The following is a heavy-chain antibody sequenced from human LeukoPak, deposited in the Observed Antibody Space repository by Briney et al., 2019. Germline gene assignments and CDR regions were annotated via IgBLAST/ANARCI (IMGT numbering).Heavy chain of an antibody. Sequence: GGSLRLSCAASGLTFSSFGMHWVRQAPGKGLEWVAVTSFDGGNKHYADSVKGRFTISRDNSKNTLYLQMNSLRAEDTAVYYCARGGRDDYVWGSYRIFDYWGQGTLVTVSS. CDR3: ARGGRDDYVWGSYRIFDY. J-gene: IGHJ4*02. D-gene: IGHD3-16*02. CDR1: GLTFSSFG. CDR2: TSFDGGNK. V-gene: IGHV3-30*03.